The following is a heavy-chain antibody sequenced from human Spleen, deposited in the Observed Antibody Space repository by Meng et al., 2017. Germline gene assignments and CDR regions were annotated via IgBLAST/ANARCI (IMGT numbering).Heavy chain of an antibody. CDR3: EKRYSSSWFGFYY. CDR1: GFTFRDYA. V-gene: IGHV3-23*01. D-gene: IGHD6-13*01. J-gene: IGHJ4*02. Sequence: GESLKISCTGSGFTFRDYAMTWFRQAPGKGLEWVSAISGSGGSTYYADSVKGRFTISRDNSKNTLYLQVNSLKAEDTAVYYCEKRYSSSWFGFYYWGQGTLVTVSS. CDR2: ISGSGGST.